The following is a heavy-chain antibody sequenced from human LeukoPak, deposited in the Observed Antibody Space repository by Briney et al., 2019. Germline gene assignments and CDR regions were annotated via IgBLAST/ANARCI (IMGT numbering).Heavy chain of an antibody. CDR1: GYTFTGYY. Sequence: ASVKVSCKASGYTFTGYYMHWVRQAPGQGLEWMGWINPNSGGTNYAQKFQGRVTMNRDTSISTAYMELSRLRSDDTAVYYCARGGGWLQLGHRAFDIWGQGTMVTVSS. V-gene: IGHV1-2*02. CDR2: INPNSGGT. CDR3: ARGGGWLQLGHRAFDI. J-gene: IGHJ3*02. D-gene: IGHD5-24*01.